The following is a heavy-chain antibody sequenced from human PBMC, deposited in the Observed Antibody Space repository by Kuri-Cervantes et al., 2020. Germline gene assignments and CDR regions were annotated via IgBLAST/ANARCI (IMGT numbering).Heavy chain of an antibody. CDR1: GYTFTYRY. D-gene: IGHD2-21*01. V-gene: IGHV1-3*01. Sequence: ASVKVSCKASGYTFTYRYLHWVRQAPGQRLEWMGWINVGYGNTKYSQKFQGRVTITRDTSASTAYMDLSSLRPEDTAVYYCARGRDAIRLRRYAFDIWGQGTMVTVSS. CDR3: ARGRDAIRLRRYAFDI. CDR2: INVGYGNT. J-gene: IGHJ3*02.